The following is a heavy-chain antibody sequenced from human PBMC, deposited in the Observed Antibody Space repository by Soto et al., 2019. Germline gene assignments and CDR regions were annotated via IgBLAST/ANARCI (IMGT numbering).Heavy chain of an antibody. D-gene: IGHD6-19*01. Sequence: GGSLRLSCAASGFTFDDYAMHWVRQAPGKGLEWVSGISWNSGSIGYADSVKGRFTISRDNAKNSLYLQMNSLRAEDTALYYCAKDKVRWQWLVHGFFDYWGQGTLVTVSS. CDR1: GFTFDDYA. CDR2: ISWNSGSI. CDR3: AKDKVRWQWLVHGFFDY. V-gene: IGHV3-9*01. J-gene: IGHJ4*02.